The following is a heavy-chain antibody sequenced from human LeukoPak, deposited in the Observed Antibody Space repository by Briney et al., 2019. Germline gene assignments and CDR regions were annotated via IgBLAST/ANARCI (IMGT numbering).Heavy chain of an antibody. J-gene: IGHJ4*02. CDR2: ISSSGGTS. D-gene: IGHD3-3*01. Sequence: TGGSLRLSCGASGFTFSSYAMSWVRQAPGKGLEWVSGISSSGGTSDYSDSVKGRFTISRDNSRNTLYLQMNSLRAEDTAVYYCAKSLSLIFGVAYHSHFDYWGQGTLVTVSS. V-gene: IGHV3-23*01. CDR1: GFTFSSYA. CDR3: AKSLSLIFGVAYHSHFDY.